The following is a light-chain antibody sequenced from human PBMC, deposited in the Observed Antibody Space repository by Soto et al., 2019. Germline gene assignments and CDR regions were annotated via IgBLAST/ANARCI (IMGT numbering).Light chain of an antibody. CDR1: SSNIENNY. J-gene: IGLJ2*01. V-gene: IGLV1-51*01. Sequence: QSVLTQPPSVSAAPGQKVTISCSGSSSNIENNYVSWYQRLPGTAPKLIIYDNNKRPSGIPDRFSGSKSGTSATLDISGLQTGDEADYSCGSWDLRLSTVVFGGGTKLTVL. CDR3: GSWDLRLSTVV. CDR2: DNN.